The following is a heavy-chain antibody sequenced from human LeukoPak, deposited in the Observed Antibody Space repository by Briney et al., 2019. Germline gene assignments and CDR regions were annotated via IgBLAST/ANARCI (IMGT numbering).Heavy chain of an antibody. CDR3: ARSPNSGAVLNFDY. CDR1: GGSISSSSYY. Sequence: PSETLSLTCTVSGGSISSSSYYWGWIRQPPGKGLEWIESIYYSGSTYYNPSLKSRVTISVDTSKNQFSLKLSSVTAADTAVYYCARSPNSGAVLNFDYWGQGTLVTVSS. CDR2: IYYSGST. D-gene: IGHD6-19*01. V-gene: IGHV4-39*01. J-gene: IGHJ4*02.